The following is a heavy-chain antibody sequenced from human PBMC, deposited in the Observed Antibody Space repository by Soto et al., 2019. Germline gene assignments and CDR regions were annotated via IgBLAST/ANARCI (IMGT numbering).Heavy chain of an antibody. D-gene: IGHD5-18*01. CDR1: GGSISSYY. Sequence: PSETLSLTCTVSGGSISSYYWSWIRQPPGKGLEWIGYIYYSGSTNYNPSLKSRVTISVDTSKNQFSLKLSSVTAADTAVYYCARGWVQLWGDAFDIWGQGTLDTVSS. J-gene: IGHJ3*02. CDR2: IYYSGST. CDR3: ARGWVQLWGDAFDI. V-gene: IGHV4-59*12.